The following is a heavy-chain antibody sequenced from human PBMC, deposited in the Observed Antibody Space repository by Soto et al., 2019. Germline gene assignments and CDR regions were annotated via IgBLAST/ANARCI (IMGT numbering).Heavy chain of an antibody. CDR2: IWYDGSNK. CDR3: ARDFGLFYYDMDV. J-gene: IGHJ6*03. CDR1: GFTFSSYG. Sequence: GGSLRLSCAASGFTFSSYGMHWVRQAPGKGLEWVAVIWYDGSNKYYADSVKGRFTISRDNSKNTLYLQMNSLRAEDTAVYYCARDFGLFYYDMDVWGNGTTVTVSS. D-gene: IGHD3-10*01. V-gene: IGHV3-33*01.